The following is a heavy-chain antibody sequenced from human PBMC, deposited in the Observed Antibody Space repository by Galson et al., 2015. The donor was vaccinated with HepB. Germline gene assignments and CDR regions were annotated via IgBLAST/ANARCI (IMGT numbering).Heavy chain of an antibody. V-gene: IGHV1-18*01. CDR3: ARGALVGVAGGSQNNWFDP. CDR2: ISPYNRDT. D-gene: IGHD2-15*01. J-gene: IGHJ5*02. Sequence: SVKVSCKASGYTFSTYSITWVRQAPGQGLEWMGWISPYNRDTNYTRKFQGRVTMTTDTFTSTAYMELRSLRSDDTAVYYCARGALVGVAGGSQNNWFDPWGQGTLVIVSS. CDR1: GYTFSTYS.